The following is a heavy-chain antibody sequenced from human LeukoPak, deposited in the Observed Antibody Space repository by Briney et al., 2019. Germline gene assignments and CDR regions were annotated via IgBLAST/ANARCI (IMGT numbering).Heavy chain of an antibody. CDR2: INSDGSST. V-gene: IGHV3-74*01. CDR3: ARSYGSGSYYNGGFDY. CDR1: GFTFSSYW. D-gene: IGHD3-10*01. J-gene: IGHJ4*02. Sequence: PGGSLRLSCAASGFTFSSYWMHWVRQAPGKGLVWVSRINSDGSSTSYADSVKGRFTISRDNAKNTLYLQMNSLRAEDTAVYYCARSYGSGSYYNGGFDYWGQGTLVTASS.